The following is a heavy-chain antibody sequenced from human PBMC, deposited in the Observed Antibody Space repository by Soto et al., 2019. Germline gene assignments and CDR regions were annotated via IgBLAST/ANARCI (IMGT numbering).Heavy chain of an antibody. Sequence: QITLKESGPTLVKPTQTLTLTCNFSGFSLNTHGVGVGWIRQPPGKALEWLASIYWDDDKRSSPSLKTRLTITKDSSKDRVLLTMTNMDPVDTATYFCAHFLYYDAWGQHFDYWGQGTLVTVYS. CDR1: GFSLNTHGVG. V-gene: IGHV2-5*02. J-gene: IGHJ4*02. D-gene: IGHD3-22*01. CDR3: AHFLYYDAWGQHFDY. CDR2: IYWDDDK.